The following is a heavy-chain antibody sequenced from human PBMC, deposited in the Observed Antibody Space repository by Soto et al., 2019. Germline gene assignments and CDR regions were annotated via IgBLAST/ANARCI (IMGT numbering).Heavy chain of an antibody. V-gene: IGHV3-64D*06. CDR3: VKETDYYDSSGYFHNWFDP. D-gene: IGHD3-22*01. CDR1: GXTFSSYS. J-gene: IGHJ5*02. CDR2: ISSNGGST. Sequence: GGSLRLSCAASGXTFSSYSMHWVRQAPGKGLEYVSAISSNGGSTYYADSVKGRFTISRDNSKNTLYLQMSSLRAEDTAVYYCVKETDYYDSSGYFHNWFDPWGQGTLVTVSS.